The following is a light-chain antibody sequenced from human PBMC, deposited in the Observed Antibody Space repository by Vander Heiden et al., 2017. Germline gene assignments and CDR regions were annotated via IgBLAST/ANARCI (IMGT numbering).Light chain of an antibody. Sequence: DIQMTQSPSSLSASVGDRVTITCRASQSISSYLNWYQQKPGKAPKFLIYAASSLQSGVPSRFTGTGSGTDFTLTISSLQPEDIATYYCQWSDSTPHTFGQGTKLEIK. CDR3: QWSDSTPHT. CDR2: AAS. J-gene: IGKJ2*01. V-gene: IGKV1-39*01. CDR1: QSISSY.